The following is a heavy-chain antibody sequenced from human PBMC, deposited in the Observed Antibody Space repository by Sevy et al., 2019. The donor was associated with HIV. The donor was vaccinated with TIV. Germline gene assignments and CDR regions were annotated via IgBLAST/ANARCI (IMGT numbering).Heavy chain of an antibody. D-gene: IGHD2-2*01. CDR3: ARDRGRYCSSTSCSYYYYGMDV. CDR2: IYYRGST. J-gene: IGHJ6*02. Sequence: SETLSLTCTVSGGPVSSGSYYWSWIRQPPGKGLEWIGYIYYRGSTNYNPSLKSPFTITVDTSKNQFSLKLSPVTAADTAVDYCARDRGRYCSSTSCSYYYYGMDVWGQGTTVTVSS. V-gene: IGHV4-61*01. CDR1: GGPVSSGSYY.